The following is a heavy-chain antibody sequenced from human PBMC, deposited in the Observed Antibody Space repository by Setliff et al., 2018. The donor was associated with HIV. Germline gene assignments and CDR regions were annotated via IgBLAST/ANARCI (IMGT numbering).Heavy chain of an antibody. CDR3: TRDLGVRSRSGYYFYYYYYMDV. Sequence: GGSLRLSCTASGFTFGDYAMSWFRQAPGKGLEWVGLIRSKAYGGTTEYAASVKGRFTISRDDSKSIAYLQMNSLKTEDTAVYYCTRDLGVRSRSGYYFYYYYYMDVWGKGTTVTVSS. CDR1: GFTFGDYA. CDR2: IRSKAYGGTT. J-gene: IGHJ6*03. V-gene: IGHV3-49*03. D-gene: IGHD3-22*01.